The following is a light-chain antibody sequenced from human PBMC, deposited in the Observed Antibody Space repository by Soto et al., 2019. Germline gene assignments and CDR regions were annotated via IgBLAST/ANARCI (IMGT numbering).Light chain of an antibody. Sequence: EIVLPQSPATLSSSPGETATPSCRASQYVGTRLAWYQHKPGQAPRLLIYYTSNRATGTPDRFSGSGSGTDFNLTISSLETEDFAVFDCHQYGISPPTCGPGTKGDIK. CDR1: QYVGTR. CDR3: HQYGISPPT. J-gene: IGKJ1*01. CDR2: YTS. V-gene: IGKV3-20*01.